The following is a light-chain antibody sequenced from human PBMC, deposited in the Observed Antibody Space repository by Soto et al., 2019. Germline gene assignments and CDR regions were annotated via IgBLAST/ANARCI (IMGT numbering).Light chain of an antibody. V-gene: IGKV1D-17*01. CDR1: QGISNY. CDR3: QQTNSFPFT. Sequence: NIQMTQSPSAMSVSVGDRVIITCRARQGISNYLAWFQQKPGKVPKYLIYAASSLRGGVPSRFSGSGSGTQFTLTISSLQPDDSATYYCQQTNSFPFTFGPGTKVDIK. J-gene: IGKJ3*01. CDR2: AAS.